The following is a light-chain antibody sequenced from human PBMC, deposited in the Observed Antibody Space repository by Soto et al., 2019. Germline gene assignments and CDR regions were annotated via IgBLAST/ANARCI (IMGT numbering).Light chain of an antibody. Sequence: EIVLTQSPGTLSLSPVERATLSCRASQSVRSNFLAWYQQKPGQAPRLLIYGASSRATGIPDRFSGSGSGTNFTLTITRLEAEDFAMYYCQRYDSLRTFGQGTKVDIK. CDR2: GAS. J-gene: IGKJ1*01. V-gene: IGKV3-20*01. CDR3: QRYDSLRT. CDR1: QSVRSNF.